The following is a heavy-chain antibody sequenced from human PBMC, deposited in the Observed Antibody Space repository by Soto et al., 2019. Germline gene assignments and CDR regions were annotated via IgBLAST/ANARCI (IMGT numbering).Heavy chain of an antibody. CDR3: ASFYTAMDRYYYYYYGMDV. Sequence: VASVKVSCKASGYTFTGYYMHWVRQAPGQGLEWMGWINPNSGGTNYAQKFQGRVTMTRDTSISTAYMELSRLRSDDTAVYYCASFYTAMDRYYYYYYGMDVWGQGTTVTVSS. CDR1: GYTFTGYY. V-gene: IGHV1-2*02. CDR2: INPNSGGT. D-gene: IGHD5-18*01. J-gene: IGHJ6*02.